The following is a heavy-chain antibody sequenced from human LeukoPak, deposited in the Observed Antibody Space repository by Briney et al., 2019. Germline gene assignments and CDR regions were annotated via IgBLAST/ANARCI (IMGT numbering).Heavy chain of an antibody. Sequence: GGSLRLSCAASGFTVSSNYMSWVRQAPGKGLEWVSVLYSGGTTFYADSVKGRFTIPRDNSKNTLYLQMNSLRPDDTAVYYCASLSPGGPAAGLFDYWGQGTLVTVSS. V-gene: IGHV3-53*05. CDR1: GFTVSSNY. J-gene: IGHJ4*02. CDR2: LYSGGTT. CDR3: ASLSPGGPAAGLFDY. D-gene: IGHD6-13*01.